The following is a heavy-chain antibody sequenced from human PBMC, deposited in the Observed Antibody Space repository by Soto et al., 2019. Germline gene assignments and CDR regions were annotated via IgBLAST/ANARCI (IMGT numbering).Heavy chain of an antibody. CDR2: IHNKGNT. J-gene: IGHJ4*02. D-gene: IGHD4-17*01. Sequence: PSETLSLTCAVSGDSLSSPNWWAWVRQPPGKGLEWIGQIHNKGNTNFNPSLKSRITMSLDKPKNQFSLRLTSMTAADTAVYYCVRDSVTKKLDSWGQGILVTVSS. CDR3: VRDSVTKKLDS. V-gene: IGHV4-4*02. CDR1: GDSLSSPNW.